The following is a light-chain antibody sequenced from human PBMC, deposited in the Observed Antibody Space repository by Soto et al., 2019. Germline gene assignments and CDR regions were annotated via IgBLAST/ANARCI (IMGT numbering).Light chain of an antibody. J-gene: IGLJ1*01. Sequence: QSVLTQPASVSGSPGQSITISCTGTSSDVGSYNLVSWYQQHPGKAPKLMIYEVSKRPSGVSNRFSGSKSGNTASLTISGLQAEGEADYYCCSYAGSSTFYVFGTGTKVTLL. CDR3: CSYAGSSTFYV. V-gene: IGLV2-23*02. CDR2: EVS. CDR1: SSDVGSYNL.